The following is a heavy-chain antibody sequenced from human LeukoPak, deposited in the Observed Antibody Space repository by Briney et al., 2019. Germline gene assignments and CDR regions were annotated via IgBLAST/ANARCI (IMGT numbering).Heavy chain of an antibody. V-gene: IGHV4-59*01. CDR1: GGSISSYY. J-gene: IGHJ4*02. Sequence: SETLSLTCTVSGGSISSYYWSWIRQPPGKGLEWIGYIYYSGSTNYNPSLKSRVTISVDTSKNQFSLKLSSVTAADTAVYYCARALPELERRRQYYFDYWGQGTLVTASS. CDR3: ARALPELERRRQYYFDY. D-gene: IGHD1-1*01. CDR2: IYYSGST.